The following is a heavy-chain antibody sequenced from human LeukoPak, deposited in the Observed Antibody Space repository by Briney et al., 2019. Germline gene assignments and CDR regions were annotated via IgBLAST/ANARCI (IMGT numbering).Heavy chain of an antibody. Sequence: SETLSLTCSVSGDSISSSNFHWGWIRPSPGKGLEWIGTIDYRGRTFYNPSLNNRVTISADTSRNQLSLKLSSVTATDTAIYYCVRRVNTYGGWFDRWGQGALVTVSS. V-gene: IGHV4-39*01. CDR3: VRRVNTYGGWFDR. CDR2: IDYRGRT. CDR1: GDSISSSNFH. D-gene: IGHD5-18*01. J-gene: IGHJ5*02.